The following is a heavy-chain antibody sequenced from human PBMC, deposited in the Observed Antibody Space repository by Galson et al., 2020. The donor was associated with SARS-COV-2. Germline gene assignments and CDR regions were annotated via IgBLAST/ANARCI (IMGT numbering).Heavy chain of an antibody. CDR2: IYPNVRT. V-gene: IGHV4-38-2*01. D-gene: IGHD2-21*02. CDR1: GYSVSTTNY. Sequence: SQTLSLTCAVSGYSVSTTNYWGWVRLAPGKGLVRIGSIYPNVRTYYNPSLESRVTISVDTSRTQCYLALASVTAADTAFYYCARQGVNMIVLVTVPGWFFDLWGRGTLVTVSS. CDR3: ARQGVNMIVLVTVPGWFFDL. J-gene: IGHJ2*01.